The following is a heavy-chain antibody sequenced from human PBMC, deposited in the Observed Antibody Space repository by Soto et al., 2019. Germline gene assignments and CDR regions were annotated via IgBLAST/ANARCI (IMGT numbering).Heavy chain of an antibody. V-gene: IGHV3-23*01. D-gene: IGHD2-2*02. J-gene: IGHJ4*02. Sequence: EVQLLESGGGLVQPGGSLRLSCAASGFTFSSYAMSWVRQAPGKGLEWVSAISGSGGSTYYADSVKGRFTISRDNSKNTLYLQMSSLRAEDTAVYYCAKGDYCSSTSCHTFDYWGQGTLVTVSS. CDR2: ISGSGGST. CDR3: AKGDYCSSTSCHTFDY. CDR1: GFTFSSYA.